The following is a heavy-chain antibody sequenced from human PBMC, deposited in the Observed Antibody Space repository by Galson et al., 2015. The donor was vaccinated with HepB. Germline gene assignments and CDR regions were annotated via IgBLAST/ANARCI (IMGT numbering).Heavy chain of an antibody. V-gene: IGHV1-18*01. CDR3: ARETFSPLAGLNYFDP. Sequence: SVKVSCKASGYTFTNFGVMWVRQAPGKGLEWVGWISAFNGHTQYAQNFQGRVTLSTDTSTSTAYMDLRSLKSDDTAIYYCARETFSPLAGLNYFDPWSQGTLVTVSS. J-gene: IGHJ5*02. D-gene: IGHD6-19*01. CDR2: ISAFNGHT. CDR1: GYTFTNFG.